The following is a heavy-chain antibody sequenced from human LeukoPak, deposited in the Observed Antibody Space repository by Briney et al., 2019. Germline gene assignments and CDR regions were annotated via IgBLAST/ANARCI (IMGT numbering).Heavy chain of an antibody. V-gene: IGHV3-21*01. CDR3: ARATAGDY. Sequence: GGSLRLSCAASGFTFSRYTMNWVRQAPGKGLEWVSAISSTSSYIYYADSVKGRFAIPRDNAKNSLYLQMNSLRAEDTAVYYCARATAGDYWGQGTLVTVSS. CDR1: GFTFSRYT. J-gene: IGHJ4*02. CDR2: ISSTSSYI.